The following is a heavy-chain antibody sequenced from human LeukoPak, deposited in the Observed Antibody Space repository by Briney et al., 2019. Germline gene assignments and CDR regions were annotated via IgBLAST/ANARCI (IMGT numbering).Heavy chain of an antibody. CDR2: IHSGGNT. J-gene: IGHJ4*02. Sequence: PGGSLRLSCAASGLTVRSNYVGWVRQAPGKGLEWVSVIHSGGNTYYADSVKGRFTISRDNSRNTMDLQMNSLRAEDTAVYYCARCDSSRWNGIDYWGQGTLVTVSS. V-gene: IGHV3-53*01. CDR3: ARCDSSRWNGIDY. CDR1: GLTVRSNY. D-gene: IGHD6-13*01.